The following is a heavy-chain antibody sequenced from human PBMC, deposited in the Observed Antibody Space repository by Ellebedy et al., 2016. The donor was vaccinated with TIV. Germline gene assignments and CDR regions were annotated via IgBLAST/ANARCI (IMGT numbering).Heavy chain of an antibody. CDR3: ARGARGSGSFS. Sequence: GESLKISCAASGFTVINNYMSWVRQAPGRGLEWVSVIYSGGTTYYAYSVKGRFTISRDNSKNTVYLQMNSLRVEDTAVYYCARGARGSGSFSWGQGTLVTVSS. CDR1: GFTVINNY. V-gene: IGHV3-53*01. J-gene: IGHJ5*02. CDR2: IYSGGTT. D-gene: IGHD3-10*01.